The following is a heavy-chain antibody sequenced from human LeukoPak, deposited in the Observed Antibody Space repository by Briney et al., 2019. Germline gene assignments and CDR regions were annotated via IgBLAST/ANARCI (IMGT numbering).Heavy chain of an antibody. CDR3: ARHSSGWSDNQNNWFDP. CDR2: IIPIFGTA. D-gene: IGHD6-19*01. Sequence: GSSVKVSCKASGGTFSSYAISWVRQAPGQGLEWMGGIIPIFGTANYAQKFQGRVTITADKSTSTAYMELSSLRSEDTAVYYCARHSSGWSDNQNNWFDPWGQGTLVTVSS. CDR1: GGTFSSYA. J-gene: IGHJ5*02. V-gene: IGHV1-69*06.